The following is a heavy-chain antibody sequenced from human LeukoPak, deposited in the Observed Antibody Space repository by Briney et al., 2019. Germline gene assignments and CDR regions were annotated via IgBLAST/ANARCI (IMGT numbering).Heavy chain of an antibody. Sequence: ASVKVSCKASGYTFSIYDINWVRQATGQGLEWMGWMNPNSGNTGYAQKFQGRVTITADKSTSTAYMELSSLRSEDTAVYYCARVGEYYYGSGSYYPSPYYFDYWGQGTLVTVSS. V-gene: IGHV1-8*03. CDR2: MNPNSGNT. D-gene: IGHD3-10*01. CDR1: GYTFSIYD. J-gene: IGHJ4*02. CDR3: ARVGEYYYGSGSYYPSPYYFDY.